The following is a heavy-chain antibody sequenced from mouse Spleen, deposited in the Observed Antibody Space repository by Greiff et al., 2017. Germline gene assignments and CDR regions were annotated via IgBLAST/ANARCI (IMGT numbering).Heavy chain of an antibody. J-gene: IGHJ3*01. V-gene: IGHV1-52*01. CDR3: ARVDYDGTGY. D-gene: IGHD2-3*01. CDR2: IDPSDSET. Sequence: VQLQQPGAELVRPGSSVKLSCKASGYTFTSYWMHWVKQRPIQGLEWIGNIDPSDSETHYNQKFKDKATLTVDKSSSTAYMQLSSLTSEDSAVYYCARVDYDGTGYWGQGTLVTVSA. CDR1: GYTFTSYW.